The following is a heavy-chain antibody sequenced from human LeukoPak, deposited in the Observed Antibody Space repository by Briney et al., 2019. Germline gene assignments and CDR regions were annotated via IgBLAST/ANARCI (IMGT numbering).Heavy chain of an antibody. J-gene: IGHJ4*02. V-gene: IGHV1-69*05. CDR3: ASQGAYYYDSIHFDY. CDR2: IIPIFGTA. D-gene: IGHD3-22*01. CDR1: GGTFSSYA. Sequence: SVKVSCKASGGTFSSYAISWVRQAPGQGLEWMGGIIPIFGTANYAQKFQGRVTITTDESTSTAYMELSSLRSEDTAVYYCASQGAYYYDSIHFDYWGQGTLVTVPS.